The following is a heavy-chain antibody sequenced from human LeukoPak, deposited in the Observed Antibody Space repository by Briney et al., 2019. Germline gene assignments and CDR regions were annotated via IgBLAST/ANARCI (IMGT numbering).Heavy chain of an antibody. CDR2: IIPIFGTA. V-gene: IGHV1-69*05. CDR1: GGTFSSYA. D-gene: IGHD5-24*01. CDR3: ASQPKGRDGYNPTGY. J-gene: IGHJ4*02. Sequence: ASVKVSCKASGGTFSSYAISWVRQAPGQGLEWMGGIIPIFGTANYAQKFQGRVTITTDESTSTAYMELSSPRSEDTAVYYCASQPKGRDGYNPTGYWGQGTLVTVSS.